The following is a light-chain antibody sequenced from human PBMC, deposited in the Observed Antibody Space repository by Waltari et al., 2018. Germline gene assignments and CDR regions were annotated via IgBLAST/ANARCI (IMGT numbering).Light chain of an antibody. Sequence: EIVLTQSPGTLSLSPGERVILSCRVSQSVSRALAWYQQKPGQAPRLLIYGASNRATGIPDRFSGSGSGTDLSLTISRLEPEDFAVYYCQHYVRLPVTFGQGTKVEIK. CDR1: QSVSRA. CDR2: GAS. V-gene: IGKV3-20*01. J-gene: IGKJ1*01. CDR3: QHYVRLPVT.